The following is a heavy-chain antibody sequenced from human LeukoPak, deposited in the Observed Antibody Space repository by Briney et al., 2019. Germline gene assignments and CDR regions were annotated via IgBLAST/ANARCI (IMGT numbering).Heavy chain of an antibody. CDR3: ARNYGDYGGGGYYFDY. CDR2: ISSSSSTI. Sequence: GGSLRLSCAASGFTFSSYSMNWVRQAPGKGLEWVSYISSSSSTIYYADSVKGRFTISRDNAKNSLYLQMNSLRAEDTAVYYCARNYGDYGGGGYYFDYWGQGTLVTVSS. V-gene: IGHV3-48*01. CDR1: GFTFSSYS. D-gene: IGHD4-17*01. J-gene: IGHJ4*02.